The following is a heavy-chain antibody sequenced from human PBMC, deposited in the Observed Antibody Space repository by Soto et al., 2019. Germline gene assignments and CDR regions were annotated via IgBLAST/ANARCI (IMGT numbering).Heavy chain of an antibody. D-gene: IGHD5-18*01. CDR2: ISSDGGNK. V-gene: IGHV3-30-3*01. CDR3: VREPTTMPERLDV. Sequence: QVQLVESGGGVVQPGRSLRLSCAASGFTFSTYVIHWVRQAPGNGLEWLAVISSDGGNKHYANSVEGRFTISRDNSKNTLYLQMDSLRTEDTAVYYCVREPTTMPERLDVWGQGTTVTVSS. CDR1: GFTFSTYV. J-gene: IGHJ6*02.